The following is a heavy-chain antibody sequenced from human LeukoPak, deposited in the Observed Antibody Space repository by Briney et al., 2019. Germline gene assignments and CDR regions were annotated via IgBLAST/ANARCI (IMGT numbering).Heavy chain of an antibody. Sequence: PSETLALICTVSGGSVSRYYWSWIRQPPGKGLEWIGYIYYSGSTNYNPSLKSRVTISVDTSKIQFSLKLSSVTAADTALYYCARVDKGGWYKQPQYFDYWGQGTLVTVSS. V-gene: IGHV4-59*02. CDR3: ARVDKGGWYKQPQYFDY. CDR1: GGSVSRYY. D-gene: IGHD6-19*01. CDR2: IYYSGST. J-gene: IGHJ4*02.